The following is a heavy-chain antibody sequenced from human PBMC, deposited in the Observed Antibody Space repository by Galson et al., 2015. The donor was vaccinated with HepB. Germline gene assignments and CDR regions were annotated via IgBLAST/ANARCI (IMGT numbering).Heavy chain of an antibody. CDR2: ISGGGGST. CDR1: GFTFSSYA. J-gene: IGHJ4*02. Sequence: SLRLSCAASGFTFSSYAMSWVRQAPGKGLEWVSAISGGGGSTYYADSVKGRFTISRDNSKNTLYLQMNSLRAEDTAVYYCAKDLGGIAVAGTRVDYWGQGTLVTVSS. CDR3: AKDLGGIAVAGTRVDY. V-gene: IGHV3-23*01. D-gene: IGHD6-19*01.